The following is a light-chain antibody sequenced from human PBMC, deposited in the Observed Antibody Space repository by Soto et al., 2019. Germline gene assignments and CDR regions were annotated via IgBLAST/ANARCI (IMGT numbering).Light chain of an antibody. CDR2: DAS. CDR3: QQYNSYWT. V-gene: IGKV1-5*01. Sequence: DIQMTQSPSTLSASVGDRVTITCRASQSISVWLAWYQQKPGKAPKVLIYDASSLESGVPSRFSGSGSGTEFTLTISSLQPDDFAIYYCQQYNSYWTFGQGTKVDIK. CDR1: QSISVW. J-gene: IGKJ1*01.